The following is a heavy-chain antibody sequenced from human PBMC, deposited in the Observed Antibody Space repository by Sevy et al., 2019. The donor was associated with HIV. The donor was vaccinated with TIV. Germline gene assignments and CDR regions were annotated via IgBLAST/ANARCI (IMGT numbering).Heavy chain of an antibody. D-gene: IGHD6-19*01. CDR2: IYYSGST. CDR1: GGSISSYY. CDR3: ARAIAVAETWFDP. J-gene: IGHJ5*02. V-gene: IGHV4-59*01. Sequence: LETLSLTCTVSGGSISSYYWSWIRQPPGKGLEWIGYIYYSGSTNYNPSLKSRVTISVVTSKNQFSLKLSSVTAADTAVYYCARAIAVAETWFDPWGQGTLVTVSS.